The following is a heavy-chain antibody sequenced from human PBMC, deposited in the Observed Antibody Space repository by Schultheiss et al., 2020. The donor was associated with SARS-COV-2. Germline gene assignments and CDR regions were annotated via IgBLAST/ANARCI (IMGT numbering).Heavy chain of an antibody. J-gene: IGHJ4*02. Sequence: GGSLRLSCAASGFTFSSYSMNWVCQAPGKGLEWVSYISSSSSTIYYADSVKGRFTISRDNAKNSLYLQMNSLRDEDTAVYYCARVVVGYIDVVVPSDYWGQGTLVTVSS. CDR3: ARVVVGYIDVVVPSDY. V-gene: IGHV3-48*02. CDR2: ISSSSSTI. CDR1: GFTFSSYS. D-gene: IGHD2-2*01.